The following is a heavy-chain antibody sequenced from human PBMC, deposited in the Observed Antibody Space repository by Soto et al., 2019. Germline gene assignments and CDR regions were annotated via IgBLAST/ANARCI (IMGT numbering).Heavy chain of an antibody. CDR3: ARQGYGSGSYLIDY. D-gene: IGHD3-10*01. CDR2: IYPGDSYT. Sequence: PGESLKISCKGSGYKFTNYWIGWVRQMPGKGLEWMGLIYPGDSYTNYSPSFQGHVTISADKSISTAYLQWSSLKASDTAMYYCARQGYGSGSYLIDYWGQGTLVTVSS. V-gene: IGHV5-51*01. J-gene: IGHJ4*02. CDR1: GYKFTNYW.